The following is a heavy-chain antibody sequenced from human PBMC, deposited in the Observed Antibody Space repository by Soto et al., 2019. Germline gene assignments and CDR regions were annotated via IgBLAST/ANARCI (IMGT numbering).Heavy chain of an antibody. D-gene: IGHD2-2*01. J-gene: IGHJ4*02. CDR3: ATEARIVVVPAAMTGGGIFDY. Sequence: SETLSLTCAVYGGSFSGYYWSWIRQPPGKGLEWIGEINHSGSTNYNPSLKSRVTISVDTSKNQFSLKLRSVTAADTAVYYCATEARIVVVPAAMTGGGIFDYWGQGTLVTVSS. V-gene: IGHV4-34*01. CDR1: GGSFSGYY. CDR2: INHSGST.